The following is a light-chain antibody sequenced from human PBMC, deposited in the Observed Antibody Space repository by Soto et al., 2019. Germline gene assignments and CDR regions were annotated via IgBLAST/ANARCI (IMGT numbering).Light chain of an antibody. CDR1: SSDVGGYNY. J-gene: IGLJ2*01. CDR2: DVN. CDR3: ISYAGSNKPA. Sequence: QSALTQPPSASGSPGQSVAISCSGTSSDVGGYNYVSWYQQHPSKAPKLMIYDVNKRPSGVPDRFSGSKSGNTASLTVSGLQAKDEADYYCISYAGSNKPAFGGGTKLTVL. V-gene: IGLV2-8*01.